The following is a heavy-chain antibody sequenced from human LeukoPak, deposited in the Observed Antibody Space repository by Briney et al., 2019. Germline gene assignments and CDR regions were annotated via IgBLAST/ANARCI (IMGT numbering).Heavy chain of an antibody. J-gene: IGHJ3*02. CDR1: GGSINSGNYF. D-gene: IGHD3-16*01. V-gene: IGHV4-39*07. CDR3: ARGNSYGPHDAFDI. CDR2: VSYSGNT. Sequence: SSETLSLTCSVSGGSINSGNYFWAWIRQPPGTGLEWIGSVSYSGNTYYNPSLKSRVTISVDTSKNHFSLKLSSVTAADTAMYSCARGNSYGPHDAFDIWGQGTMVTISS.